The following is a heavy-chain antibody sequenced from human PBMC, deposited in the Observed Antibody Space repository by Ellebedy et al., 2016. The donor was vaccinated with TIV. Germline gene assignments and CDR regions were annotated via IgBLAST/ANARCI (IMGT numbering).Heavy chain of an antibody. D-gene: IGHD1-26*01. CDR1: GFTVSSNY. CDR3: ARDFGELPYYYYYGMDV. Sequence: PGGSLRLSCAASGFTVSSNYMSWVRQAPGTGMEWVSVIYSGGSTYYADSVKGRFTISRDNSKNTLYLQLNSLRAEDTAVYYCARDFGELPYYYYYGMDVWGQGTTVTVSS. V-gene: IGHV3-66*01. J-gene: IGHJ6*02. CDR2: IYSGGST.